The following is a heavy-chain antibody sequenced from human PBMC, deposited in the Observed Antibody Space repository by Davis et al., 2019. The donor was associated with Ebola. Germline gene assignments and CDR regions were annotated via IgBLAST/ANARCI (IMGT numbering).Heavy chain of an antibody. V-gene: IGHV3-74*01. CDR3: VRGASDWNGVDY. J-gene: IGHJ4*02. CDR2: IDTDD. CDR1: GFTFSNYW. Sequence: GESLKISCVASGFTFSNYWMHWVRQAPGEGLVLVSRIDTDDYADSVKGPFTISRDNAKNTLYLEMDSLRVEDTAVYYCVRGASDWNGVDYWGQGTLVTVSS. D-gene: IGHD6-19*01.